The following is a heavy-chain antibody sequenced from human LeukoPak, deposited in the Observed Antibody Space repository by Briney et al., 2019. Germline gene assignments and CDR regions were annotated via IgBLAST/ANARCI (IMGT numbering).Heavy chain of an antibody. D-gene: IGHD1-26*01. Sequence: SGGSLRLSCAASGFTFSSYAMSWVRQAPGKGLEWVSAISGSGGSTYYADSVKGRFTISRDNSKNTLYLQMNSLKTEDTAVYYCVCPADSGDWFDPWGQGTLVTVSS. V-gene: IGHV3-23*01. J-gene: IGHJ5*02. CDR2: ISGSGGST. CDR1: GFTFSSYA. CDR3: VCPADSGDWFDP.